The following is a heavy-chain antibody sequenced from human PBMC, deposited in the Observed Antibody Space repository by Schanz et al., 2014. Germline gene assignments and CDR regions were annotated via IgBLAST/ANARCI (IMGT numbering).Heavy chain of an antibody. CDR3: ARSAGRDFWSGYYTRFDY. V-gene: IGHV1-18*01. J-gene: IGHJ4*02. D-gene: IGHD3-3*01. CDR2: ISAYNGNT. CDR1: GYTFTSYG. Sequence: QVQLVQSGAEVKKPGASVKVSCKASGYTFTSYGISWVRQAPGQGLEWMGWISAYNGNTKYPQKLQGRVTMTTDTSTSTDYMELRSLRSDDTAVYYCARSAGRDFWSGYYTRFDYWGQGTLVTVSS.